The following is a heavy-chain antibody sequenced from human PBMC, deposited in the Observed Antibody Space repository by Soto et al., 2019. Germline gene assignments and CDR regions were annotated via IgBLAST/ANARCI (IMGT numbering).Heavy chain of an antibody. V-gene: IGHV3-15*07. J-gene: IGHJ6*02. CDR3: TTDFHLSIAAAGYYYYYCKDV. D-gene: IGHD6-13*01. CDR1: GFTFSNAW. CDR2: IKSKTDGGTT. Sequence: EVQLVESGGGLVKPGGSLRLSCAASGFTFSNAWMNWVRQAPGKGLEWVGRIKSKTDGGTTDYAAPVKGRFTISRDDSKNTLYLQMNRLKTEDTAAYYCTTDFHLSIAAAGYYYYYCKDVWGQGTTVTVSS.